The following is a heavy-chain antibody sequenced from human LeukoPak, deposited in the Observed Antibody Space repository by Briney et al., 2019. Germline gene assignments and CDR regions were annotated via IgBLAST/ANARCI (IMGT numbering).Heavy chain of an antibody. D-gene: IGHD3-22*01. CDR3: TRERFNYYASSLYYFDY. V-gene: IGHV3-49*04. CDR2: IRSKAYGCTT. Sequence: GGSLRLSCTAAGFTFGDYAMSWVRQAPGKGLEWVGFIRSKAYGCTTEYAAAVKGRFTISRDYSQSIAYLQMNSLKTEDTAVYYCTRERFNYYASSLYYFDYWGQGTLVTVSS. J-gene: IGHJ4*02. CDR1: GFTFGDYA.